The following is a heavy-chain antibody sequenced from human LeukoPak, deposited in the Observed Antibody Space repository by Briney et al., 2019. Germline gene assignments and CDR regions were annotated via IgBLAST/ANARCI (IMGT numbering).Heavy chain of an antibody. J-gene: IGHJ6*03. CDR2: IIPIFGTA. CDR3: ARDSDSSSSDNYYYYYMDV. CDR1: GGTFSSYA. V-gene: IGHV1-69*05. Sequence: SVKVSCKASGGTFSSYAISWVRQAPGQGLEWMGRIIPIFGTANYAQKFQGRVTITTDESTSTAYMGLSSLRSEDTAVYYCARDSDSSSSDNYYYYYMDVRGKGTTVTVSS. D-gene: IGHD6-6*01.